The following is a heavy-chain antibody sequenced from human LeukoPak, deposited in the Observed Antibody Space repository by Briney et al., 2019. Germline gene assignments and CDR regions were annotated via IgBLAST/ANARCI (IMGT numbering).Heavy chain of an antibody. J-gene: IGHJ4*02. CDR2: IYYSGST. CDR1: GGSISSCY. D-gene: IGHD3-22*01. CDR3: ARGPGETYYYDSSGYPLDY. V-gene: IGHV4-59*01. Sequence: PSETLSLTCTVSGGSISSCYWSWIRQPPGKGLEWIGYIYYSGSTNYNPSLKSRVTISVDTSKNQFSLKLSSVTAADTAVYYCARGPGETYYYDSSGYPLDYWGQGTLVTVSS.